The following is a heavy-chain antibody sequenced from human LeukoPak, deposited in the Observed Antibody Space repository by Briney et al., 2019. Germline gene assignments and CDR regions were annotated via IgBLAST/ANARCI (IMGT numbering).Heavy chain of an antibody. V-gene: IGHV1-2*02. CDR2: ISANTGDT. Sequence: GASVKVSCKTSGFSFTFYYMHWMRQAPGQGLEWMGWISANTGDTRYAPKFQGRVTMTRDVSITTAYMELSGLRSDDTAIYYCARDLIEGATNFWGQGTLVTVSS. CDR1: GFSFTFYY. D-gene: IGHD1-26*01. CDR3: ARDLIEGATNF. J-gene: IGHJ4*02.